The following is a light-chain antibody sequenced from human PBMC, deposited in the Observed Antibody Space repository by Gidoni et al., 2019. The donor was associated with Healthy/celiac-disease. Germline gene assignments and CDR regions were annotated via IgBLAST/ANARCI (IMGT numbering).Light chain of an antibody. Sequence: EIVMTQSPATLSVSPGERATLSCRASQSVNSTLAWYQQKPGQAPRLLIYGASTRAPGIPARFSGSGSGTEFTLTISSLQSEDFAVYYWQQYNNWPWTFGQGTKVEIK. V-gene: IGKV3-15*01. J-gene: IGKJ1*01. CDR3: QQYNNWPWT. CDR2: GAS. CDR1: QSVNST.